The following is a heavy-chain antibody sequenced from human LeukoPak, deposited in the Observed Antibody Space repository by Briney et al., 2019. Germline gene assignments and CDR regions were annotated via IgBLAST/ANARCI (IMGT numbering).Heavy chain of an antibody. Sequence: VASVKVSCKASGGTFSSYAISWVRQAPGQGLEWMGGIIPIFGTANYAQKFQGRVTITADESTSTAYMELSSLRSEDTAVYYCASYTRGAFDYWGQGTLVTVSS. CDR2: IIPIFGTA. J-gene: IGHJ4*02. V-gene: IGHV1-69*13. CDR3: ASYTRGAFDY. D-gene: IGHD5-12*01. CDR1: GGTFSSYA.